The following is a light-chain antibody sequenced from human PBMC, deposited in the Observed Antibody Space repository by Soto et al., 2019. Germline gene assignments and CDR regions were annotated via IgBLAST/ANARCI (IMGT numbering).Light chain of an antibody. CDR3: QQYGSSPSIT. Sequence: EIVLTQSPGTLSLSPGERATLSCRASQSVSSSYLAWYQQKPGQAPRLLIYGASSRATGIPDRFSGSGSGTDFTLTISRLEPADLAVYYCQQYGSSPSITFGQGTRLEIK. J-gene: IGKJ5*01. CDR2: GAS. V-gene: IGKV3-20*01. CDR1: QSVSSSY.